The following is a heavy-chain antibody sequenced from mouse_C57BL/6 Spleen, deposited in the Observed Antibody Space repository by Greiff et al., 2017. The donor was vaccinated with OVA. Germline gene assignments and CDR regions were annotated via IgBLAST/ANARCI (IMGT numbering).Heavy chain of an antibody. V-gene: IGHV1-54*01. D-gene: IGHD1-1*01. CDR3: ALYYYGSREAWFAY. CDR2: INPGSGGT. CDR1: GYAFTNYL. Sequence: QVHVKQSGAELVRPGTSVKVSCKASGYAFTNYLIEWVKQRPGQGLDWIGVINPGSGGTNYNEKFKGKATLTADKSSSTAYMQLSSLTSEDSAVYFCALYYYGSREAWFAYWGQGTLVTVSA. J-gene: IGHJ3*01.